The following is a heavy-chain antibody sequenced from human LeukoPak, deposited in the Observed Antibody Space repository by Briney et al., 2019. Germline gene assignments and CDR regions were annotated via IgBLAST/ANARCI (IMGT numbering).Heavy chain of an antibody. CDR2: IRYDGSNK. D-gene: IGHD1-26*01. CDR1: GFTFSSYG. CDR3: ARDKIVGATNFDY. V-gene: IGHV3-30*02. Sequence: GGSLRLSCAASGFTFSSYGMHWVRQAPGKGLEWVAFIRYDGSNKYYADSVKGRFIISRDNAQNSLFLQMNSLRAEDTAVYYCARDKIVGATNFDYWGQGTLVTVSS. J-gene: IGHJ4*01.